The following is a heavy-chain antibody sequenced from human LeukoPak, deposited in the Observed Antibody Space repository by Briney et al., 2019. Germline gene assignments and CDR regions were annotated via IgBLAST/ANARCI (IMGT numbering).Heavy chain of an antibody. CDR3: ARGEKNCSGGSCSYYYYGMDV. J-gene: IGHJ6*02. CDR1: GFTFSSYG. Sequence: GGSLRLSCAASGFTFSSYGMHWVRQAPGKGLEWVAVISYDGSNKYYADSVKGRFTISRDNSKNTLYLQMNSLRAEDTAVYYCARGEKNCSGGSCSYYYYGMDVWGQGTTVTVSS. V-gene: IGHV3-30*03. D-gene: IGHD2-15*01. CDR2: ISYDGSNK.